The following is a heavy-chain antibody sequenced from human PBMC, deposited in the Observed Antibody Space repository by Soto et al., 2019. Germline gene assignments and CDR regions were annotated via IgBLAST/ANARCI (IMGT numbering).Heavy chain of an antibody. CDR1: GGSISSGGYS. D-gene: IGHD4-4*01. CDR2: IYHSGST. J-gene: IGHJ4*02. V-gene: IGHV4-30-2*01. Sequence: PSETLSLTFTVSGGSISSGGYSWSWIRQPPGRGLEWIGYIYHSGSTYYIPSLRSRVAISMDRAKNQFSLHLSSVTAEDTAVYFCARVRYSDNWHGLIDFWGLGTLVTVSS. CDR3: ARVRYSDNWHGLIDF.